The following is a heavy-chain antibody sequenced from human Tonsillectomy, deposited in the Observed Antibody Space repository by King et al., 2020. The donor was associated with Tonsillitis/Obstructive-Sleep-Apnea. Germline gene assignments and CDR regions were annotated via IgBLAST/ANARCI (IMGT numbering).Heavy chain of an antibody. D-gene: IGHD5-18*01. CDR1: GGSISSYY. J-gene: IGHJ5*02. Sequence: VPLQESGPGLVKPSETLSLTCTVSGGSISSYYWSWIRQPPGKGLEWIGYIYYSGSTNYNPSLKSRVTISVDTSKNQFSLKLSSVTAADTAVYYCARGEGYSYGYDWFDPWGQGTLVTVSS. CDR2: IYYSGST. V-gene: IGHV4-59*01. CDR3: ARGEGYSYGYDWFDP.